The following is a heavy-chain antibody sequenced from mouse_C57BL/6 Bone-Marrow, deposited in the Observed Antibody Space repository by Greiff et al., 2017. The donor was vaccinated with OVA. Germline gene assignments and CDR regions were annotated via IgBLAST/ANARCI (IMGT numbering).Heavy chain of an antibody. CDR2: IDPSDSYT. D-gene: IGHD1-1*01. J-gene: IGHJ3*01. CDR1: GYTFTSYW. Sequence: QVQLQQPGAELVMPGASVKLSCKASGYTFTSYWMHWVKQRPGQGLEWIGEIDPSDSYTNYNPKFQGKSTLTVDKSSSTAYMQLSSLTSEDSAVYYCARSYYNGWFLAYWGQGTLVTVSA. CDR3: ARSYYNGWFLAY. V-gene: IGHV1-69*01.